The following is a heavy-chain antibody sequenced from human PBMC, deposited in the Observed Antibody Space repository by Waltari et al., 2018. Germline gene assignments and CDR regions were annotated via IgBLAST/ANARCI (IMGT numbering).Heavy chain of an antibody. CDR2: INQDGSEE. D-gene: IGHD5-12*01. Sequence: EVLLVESGGGLVQTGGSLRLSCAASRFTFSNYWMNWVRQAPGSVLAWVANINQDGSEEYYLDSVKGRFTISRDNAKNSLYLEMKTLRAEDTTIYYCARTGARWLQFAAFDIWGQGTMVTVSS. J-gene: IGHJ3*02. V-gene: IGHV3-7*01. CDR1: RFTFSNYW. CDR3: ARTGARWLQFAAFDI.